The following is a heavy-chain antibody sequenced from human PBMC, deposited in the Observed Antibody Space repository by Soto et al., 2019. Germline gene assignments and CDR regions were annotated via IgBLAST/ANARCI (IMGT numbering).Heavy chain of an antibody. CDR3: ARARRDGYNLDYFDY. Sequence: SVKCSCKASGGTFSSYAISWVRQAPGQGLEWMGGIIPIFGTANYAQKFQGRVTITADESTSTAYMELSSLRSEDTAVYYCARARRDGYNLDYFDYWGQGTLVTAPQ. V-gene: IGHV1-69*13. D-gene: IGHD5-12*01. J-gene: IGHJ4*02. CDR2: IIPIFGTA. CDR1: GGTFSSYA.